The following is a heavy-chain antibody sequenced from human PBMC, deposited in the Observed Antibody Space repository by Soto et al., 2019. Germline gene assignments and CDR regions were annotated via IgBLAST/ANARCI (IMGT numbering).Heavy chain of an antibody. CDR1: GGSISSYY. CDR2: IYTSGST. V-gene: IGHV4-4*07. CDR3: ARDSSWYGEVDFDY. Sequence: SATLSLTYTFSGGSISSYYWSWIRQPAGKGLEWIGRIYTSGSTNYNPSLKSRVTMSVDTSKNQFSLKLSSVTAADTAVYYCARDSSWYGEVDFDYWGQGTLVTSPQ. J-gene: IGHJ4*02. D-gene: IGHD6-13*01.